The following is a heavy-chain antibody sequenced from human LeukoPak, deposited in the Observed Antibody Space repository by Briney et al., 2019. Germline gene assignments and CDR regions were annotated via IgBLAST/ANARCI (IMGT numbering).Heavy chain of an antibody. D-gene: IGHD3-3*01. CDR2: IYHSGST. J-gene: IGHJ5*02. Sequence: SETLSLTCTVSGYSISSGYYWGWIRQPPGKGLEWIGSIYHSGSTYYNPSLKSRVTISVDTSKNQFSLKLSSVTAADTAVYYCARGHYDFWSGRNWFDPWGQGTLVTVSS. V-gene: IGHV4-38-2*02. CDR3: ARGHYDFWSGRNWFDP. CDR1: GYSISSGYY.